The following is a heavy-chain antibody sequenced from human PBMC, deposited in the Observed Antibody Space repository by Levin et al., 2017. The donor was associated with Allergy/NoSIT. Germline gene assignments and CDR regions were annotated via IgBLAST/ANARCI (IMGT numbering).Heavy chain of an antibody. J-gene: IGHJ4*02. CDR3: ARVSYNGPTTLFDY. D-gene: IGHD5-24*01. V-gene: IGHV3-11*05. Sequence: GGSLRLSCAASGFSFTDYYMSWIRQAPGKGLEWVSYISSSTTYTNYVDSVKGRFTISRDNANNSLSLQMNGLRAEDTAVYYCARVSYNGPTTLFDYWGQGTLVTVSS. CDR2: ISSSTTYT. CDR1: GFSFTDYY.